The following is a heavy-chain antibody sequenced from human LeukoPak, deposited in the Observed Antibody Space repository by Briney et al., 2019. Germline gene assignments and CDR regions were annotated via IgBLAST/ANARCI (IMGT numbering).Heavy chain of an antibody. V-gene: IGHV4-34*01. J-gene: IGHJ4*02. Sequence: SETLSLTCAVYGGSFSGYYWSWIRQPPGKGLEWIGEINHSGSTNYNPSLKSRVTISVDKSKNQFSLKLTSVTAADTAVYYCASGIAAAGTLALGYWGQGTLVIVSS. CDR2: INHSGST. CDR3: ASGIAAAGTLALGY. D-gene: IGHD6-13*01. CDR1: GGSFSGYY.